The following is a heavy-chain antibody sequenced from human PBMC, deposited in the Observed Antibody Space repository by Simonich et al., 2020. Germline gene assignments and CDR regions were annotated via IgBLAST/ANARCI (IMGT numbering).Heavy chain of an antibody. Sequence: QLQLQESGPGLVKPSETLSLTCTVPGGSISSSSYYWGWSRQPPGKGLGWIGSTDYIGSTDYNPSPKSRVTISGDTSKNQFSLKLSSVTAADTAVYYCARHAGFAFDIWGQGTMVTVSS. J-gene: IGHJ3*02. CDR2: TDYIGST. CDR3: ARHAGFAFDI. CDR1: GGSISSSSYY. D-gene: IGHD6-13*01. V-gene: IGHV4-39*01.